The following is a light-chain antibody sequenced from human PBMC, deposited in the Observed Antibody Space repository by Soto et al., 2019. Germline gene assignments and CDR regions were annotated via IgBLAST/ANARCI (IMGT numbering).Light chain of an antibody. J-gene: IGLJ1*01. V-gene: IGLV2-18*02. CDR1: SSDVGGYNR. Sequence: QSVLTQPPSVSGSPGQSVTISCTGTSSDVGGYNRVSWYQQPPGKAPKLLIYDVSNRPSGGSTRFSGSKSGNTASLTISGIPAEDEAEYYCTSYTSGSAYVFGPGTKVTVL. CDR2: DVS. CDR3: TSYTSGSAYV.